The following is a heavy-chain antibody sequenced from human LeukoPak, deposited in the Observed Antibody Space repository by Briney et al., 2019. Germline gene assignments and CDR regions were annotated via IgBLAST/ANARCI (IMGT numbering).Heavy chain of an antibody. CDR1: GFTFSDYY. CDR3: ARGFVILPAALGF. D-gene: IGHD2-2*01. Sequence: PGGSLRLSCAASGFTFSDYYMSWIRQAPGKGLEWVSYISSSGSTIYYADSVKGRFTISRDNAKDTLYLQMNSLTAEDTAVYYCARGFVILPAALGFWGQGTLVTVSS. V-gene: IGHV3-11*04. CDR2: ISSSGSTI. J-gene: IGHJ4*02.